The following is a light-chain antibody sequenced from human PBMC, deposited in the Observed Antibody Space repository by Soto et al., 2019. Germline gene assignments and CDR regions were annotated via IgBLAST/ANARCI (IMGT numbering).Light chain of an antibody. CDR2: TAS. Sequence: DVQLTQSPSSLSSSVGDRVTITCRASRGVSDYLAWYQQKPGSPPRLFIFTASTLPSGVPSRFSGSGSGTAFSPPISSPLPEEVAPYYYQQFNSPPYTFGQGTKLEIK. CDR3: QQFNSPPYT. CDR1: RGVSDY. J-gene: IGKJ2*01. V-gene: IGKV1-27*01.